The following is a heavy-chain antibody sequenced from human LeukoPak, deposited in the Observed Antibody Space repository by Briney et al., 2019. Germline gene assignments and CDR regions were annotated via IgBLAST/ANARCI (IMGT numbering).Heavy chain of an antibody. CDR3: ARGSSHGFDY. CDR1: GFSLTTSGMC. CDR2: IDWDDDK. V-gene: IGHV2-70*01. J-gene: IGHJ4*02. Sequence: FGPTLVNPTQTLTLTCTFSGFSLTTSGMCVSWIRQPPGKALEWLALIDWDDDKSYSTSLKTRLTISKDTSKNQVVLTMTNMDPVDTATYYCARGSSHGFDYWGQGTLVTVSS.